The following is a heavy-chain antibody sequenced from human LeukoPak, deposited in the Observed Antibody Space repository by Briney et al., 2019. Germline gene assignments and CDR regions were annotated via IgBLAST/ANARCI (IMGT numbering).Heavy chain of an antibody. V-gene: IGHV4-59*08. Sequence: PSQTLSLTCTVSGGSVISYYWNWIRQPPGKGLEWIGYIFHSGSTKCNPSLKSRVTISVDTSKNHFSLKLSSLTAADTAVYYCARSIYASGWPDYWGQGTLVTVSS. J-gene: IGHJ4*02. CDR2: IFHSGST. CDR3: ARSIYASGWPDY. D-gene: IGHD6-19*01. CDR1: GGSVISYY.